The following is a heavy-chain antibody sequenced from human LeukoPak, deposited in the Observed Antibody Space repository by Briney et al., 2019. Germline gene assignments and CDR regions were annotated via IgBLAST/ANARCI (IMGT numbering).Heavy chain of an antibody. Sequence: GGSLRLSCAASGFTFSSYGMHWVRQAPGKGLEWVAVIWYDGSNKYYADSVKGRFTISRDNSKNTLYLQMNSLRAEDTAVYYCARDRRKAIWFGELSHAFDIWGQGTMVTVSS. CDR1: GFTFSSYG. CDR3: ARDRRKAIWFGELSHAFDI. V-gene: IGHV3-33*01. D-gene: IGHD3-10*01. CDR2: IWYDGSNK. J-gene: IGHJ3*02.